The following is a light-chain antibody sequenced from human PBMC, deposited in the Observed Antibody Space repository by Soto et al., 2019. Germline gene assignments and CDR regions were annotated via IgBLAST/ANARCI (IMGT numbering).Light chain of an antibody. CDR3: QQYKSYSYT. Sequence: DIQMTQSPSILSASVGDRVTITCRASQSISNWLAWYQQKPGRAPKVLIYDASSFQSGVPSSFSGSGSGTEFTLTISSLQPDDIATYYCQQYKSYSYTFGQGTNLEI. J-gene: IGKJ2*01. CDR1: QSISNW. CDR2: DAS. V-gene: IGKV1-5*01.